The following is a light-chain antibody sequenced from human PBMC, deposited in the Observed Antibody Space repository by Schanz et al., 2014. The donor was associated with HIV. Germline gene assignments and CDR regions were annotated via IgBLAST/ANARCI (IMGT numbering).Light chain of an antibody. CDR1: SSDVGSYNL. CDR2: EVS. Sequence: QSALTQPASVSGSPGQSITISCTGTSSDVGSYNLVSWYQQHPGKAPKLMIYEVSKRPSGVSDRFSGSKSGNTASLTISGLQAGDEADYYCCSYAVGNTVIFGGGTKLTVL. J-gene: IGLJ2*01. V-gene: IGLV2-23*02. CDR3: CSYAVGNTVI.